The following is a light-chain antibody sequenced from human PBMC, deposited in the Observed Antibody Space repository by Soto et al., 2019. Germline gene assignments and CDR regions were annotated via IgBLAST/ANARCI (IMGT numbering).Light chain of an antibody. Sequence: QSALTKPASVSGSPGQSITISCTGTSSDVGGYNYVSWYQQHPGKAPKLMIYDVSNRPSGVSNHFSGSKSGNTASLTISGLQAEDEADYYCSSYTSSSPLYVFGTGTKLTVL. CDR3: SSYTSSSPLYV. J-gene: IGLJ1*01. V-gene: IGLV2-14*01. CDR1: SSDVGGYNY. CDR2: DVS.